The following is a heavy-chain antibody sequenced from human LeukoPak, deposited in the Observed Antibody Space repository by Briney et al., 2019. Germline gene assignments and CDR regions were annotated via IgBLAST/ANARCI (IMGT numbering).Heavy chain of an antibody. J-gene: IGHJ4*02. Sequence: GASVKVSCKASGYTFAGYYMHWVRQAPGQGLEWMGWINPNSGGTNYAQKFQGRVTMTRDTSISTAYMELSRLRSDGTAVYYCVRARDIVVVPAAVFDYWGQGTLVTVSS. CDR3: VRARDIVVVPAAVFDY. CDR2: INPNSGGT. D-gene: IGHD2-2*01. V-gene: IGHV1-2*02. CDR1: GYTFAGYY.